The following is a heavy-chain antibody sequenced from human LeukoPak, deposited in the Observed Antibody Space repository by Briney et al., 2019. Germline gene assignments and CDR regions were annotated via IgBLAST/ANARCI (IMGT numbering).Heavy chain of an antibody. CDR2: ISGNSGST. D-gene: IGHD6-19*01. CDR1: AFTFSNYA. Sequence: GGSLRLSCAASAFTFSNYAMTWVRQAPGKGLEWVSVISGNSGSTCYADSVKGRFTISRDNAKNSLYLQMNSLRAEDTAVYYCARGRLAVAGSLDYWGQGTLVTVSS. V-gene: IGHV3-23*01. CDR3: ARGRLAVAGSLDY. J-gene: IGHJ4*02.